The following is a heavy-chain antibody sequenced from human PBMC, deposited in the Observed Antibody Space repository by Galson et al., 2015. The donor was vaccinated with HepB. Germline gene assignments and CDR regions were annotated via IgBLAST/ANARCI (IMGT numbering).Heavy chain of an antibody. Sequence: SLRLSCAASGFTFSSYAMSWVRQAPGKGLEWVSAITNSGGSTYDAVFVKGRFTISRDNSRNTLYLQMNSLRAEDTAVYYCARKDYYYGLDVWGQGTTVTVSS. CDR3: ARKDYYYGLDV. CDR2: ITNSGGST. J-gene: IGHJ6*02. CDR1: GFTFSSYA. V-gene: IGHV3-23*01.